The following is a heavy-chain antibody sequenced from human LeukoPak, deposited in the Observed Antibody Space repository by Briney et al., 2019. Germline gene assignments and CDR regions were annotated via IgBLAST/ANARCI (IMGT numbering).Heavy chain of an antibody. CDR3: VRAHRRGNWFDP. Sequence: SETLSLTCTVSGGSISSGGYYWSWIRQHPGKGLEWIGYIYYSGSTYYNPSLKSRVTISVDTSKNQFSLKLSSVTAADTAVYYCVRAHRRGNWFDPWGQGTLVTVSS. J-gene: IGHJ5*02. CDR2: IYYSGST. CDR1: GGSISSGGYY. D-gene: IGHD1-14*01. V-gene: IGHV4-31*03.